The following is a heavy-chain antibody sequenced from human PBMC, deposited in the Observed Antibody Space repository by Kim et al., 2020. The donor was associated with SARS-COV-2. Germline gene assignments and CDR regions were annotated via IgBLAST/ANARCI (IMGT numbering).Heavy chain of an antibody. J-gene: IGHJ5*02. V-gene: IGHV1-18*01. Sequence: GNTNYAQKLQGRVTLTTDTSTSTAYMELRSLRFDDTAVYYCARGAFLDPWGQGTLVTVSS. CDR2: GNT. CDR3: ARGAFLDP.